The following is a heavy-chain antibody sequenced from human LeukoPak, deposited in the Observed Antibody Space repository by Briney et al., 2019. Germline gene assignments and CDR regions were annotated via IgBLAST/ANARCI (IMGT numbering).Heavy chain of an antibody. CDR1: GFTLSTNA. D-gene: IGHD4-17*01. CDR2: ISGSGGST. J-gene: IGHJ4*02. V-gene: IGHV3-23*01. Sequence: GGSLRLSCLTSGFTLSTNAMSWVRQAPGKGLEWVSAISGSGGSTYYADSVKGRFAISRDNSKNTLYLQMNSLRAEDTAVYYCARATDGDYVPYWGQGTLVTVSS. CDR3: ARATDGDYVPY.